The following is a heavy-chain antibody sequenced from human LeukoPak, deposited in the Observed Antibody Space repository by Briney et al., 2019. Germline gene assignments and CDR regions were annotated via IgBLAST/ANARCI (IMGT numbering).Heavy chain of an antibody. CDR2: IIPIFGTA. Sequence: ASVKVSCKASGGTFSSYAISWVRQAPGRGLEWMGRIIPIFGTANYAQKFQGRVTITTDESTSTAYMELSSLRSEDTAVYYCAREDGDHHTYYFDYWGQGTLVTVSS. V-gene: IGHV1-69*05. CDR1: GGTFSSYA. CDR3: AREDGDHHTYYFDY. D-gene: IGHD4-17*01. J-gene: IGHJ4*02.